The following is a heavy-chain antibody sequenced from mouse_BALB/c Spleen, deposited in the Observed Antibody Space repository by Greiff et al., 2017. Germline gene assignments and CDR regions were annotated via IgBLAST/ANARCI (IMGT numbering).Heavy chain of an antibody. Sequence: QVQLQQSGAELAKPGASVKMSCKASGYTFTSYWMHWVKQRPGQGLEWIGYINPSTGYTEYNQKFKDKATLTADKSSSTAYMQLSSLTSEDSAVYYCARRGKTGAWFAYWGQGTLVTVSA. CDR2: INPSTGYT. V-gene: IGHV1-7*01. J-gene: IGHJ3*01. CDR1: GYTFTSYW. D-gene: IGHD4-1*01. CDR3: ARRGKTGAWFAY.